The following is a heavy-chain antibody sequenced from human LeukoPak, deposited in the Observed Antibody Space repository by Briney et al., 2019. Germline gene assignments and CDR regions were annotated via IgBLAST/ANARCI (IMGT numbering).Heavy chain of an antibody. V-gene: IGHV4-39*01. CDR3: ARQDGGWWLPRY. CDR2: IYYSGST. D-gene: IGHD5-12*01. CDR1: GGFISSSSYY. Sequence: SETLSLTCTVSGGFISSSSYYWVWIRQPPGKGLEWIGSIYYSGSTYYNPSLKSRVTISVDTSKNQFSLKLSSVTAADTAVYYCARQDGGWWLPRYWGQGTLVTVSS. J-gene: IGHJ4*02.